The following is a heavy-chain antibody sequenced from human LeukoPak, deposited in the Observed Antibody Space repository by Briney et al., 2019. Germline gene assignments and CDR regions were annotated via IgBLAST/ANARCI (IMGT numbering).Heavy chain of an antibody. CDR3: ARLYSGSYYEDSYYMDV. Sequence: GASVKVSCKASGYTFTSYGISWVRQAPGQGLEWMGWISAYNGNTNYAQKLQGRVTITADESTSTAYMELSSLRSEDTAVYYCARLYSGSYYEDSYYMDVWGKGTTVTISS. V-gene: IGHV1-18*01. J-gene: IGHJ6*03. CDR1: GYTFTSYG. CDR2: ISAYNGNT. D-gene: IGHD1-26*01.